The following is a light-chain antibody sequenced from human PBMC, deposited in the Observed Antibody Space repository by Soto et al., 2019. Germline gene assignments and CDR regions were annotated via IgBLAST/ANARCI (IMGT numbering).Light chain of an antibody. CDR3: GTRYSNTPKV. J-gene: IGLJ3*02. CDR1: SGHGTYI. CDR2: LDRSGSY. Sequence: QPVLTQASSASASLGSSVKLTCIPSSGHGTYIIAWHQQQPGKAPRFLMSLDRSGSYNRGNGVPDRFSGSCSGADRYLTIPCRQFHDEGDYYWGTRYSNTPKVFGGGTKLTVL. V-gene: IGLV4-60*02.